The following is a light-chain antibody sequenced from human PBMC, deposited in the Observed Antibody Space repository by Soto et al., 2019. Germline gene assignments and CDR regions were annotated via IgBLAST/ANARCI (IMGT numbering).Light chain of an antibody. CDR3: QQYYSYPPWT. Sequence: ASRMTQSPSSLSASTGDRVTITCRASQGISSYLAWYQQKPGKAPKLLIYAASTLQSGVPSRFSGSGSGTDFTLTISCLQSEDFATYYCQQYYSYPPWTFGQGTKV. CDR1: QGISSY. CDR2: AAS. V-gene: IGKV1-8*01. J-gene: IGKJ1*01.